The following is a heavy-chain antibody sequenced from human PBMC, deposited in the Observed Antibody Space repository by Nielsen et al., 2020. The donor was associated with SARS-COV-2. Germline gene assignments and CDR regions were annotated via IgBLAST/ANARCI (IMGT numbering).Heavy chain of an antibody. Sequence: SVKVSCKASGGTFSSYAISWVRQAPGQGLEWMGGIIPIFGIANYAQKFQGRVTITADESTSTAYMELSSLRSEDTAVYYCAREYRASSGWFDPWGQGTLVTVSS. D-gene: IGHD3-10*01. CDR1: GGTFSSYA. CDR2: IIPIFGIA. CDR3: AREYRASSGWFDP. J-gene: IGHJ5*02. V-gene: IGHV1-69*13.